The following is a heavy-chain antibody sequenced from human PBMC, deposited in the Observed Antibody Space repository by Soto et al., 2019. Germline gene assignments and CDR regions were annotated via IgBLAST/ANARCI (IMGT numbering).Heavy chain of an antibody. J-gene: IGHJ4*02. Sequence: QITLKESGPTLVKPTQTLTLTCTFSGFSLSTSGVGVGWIRQPPGKALDWLALIYWDGDKRYSPSLKSRLTITKDTSKNQVVLTMTNMDPVDTATYYCVRRQTAFDYWGQGTLVTVSS. CDR1: GFSLSTSGVG. CDR2: IYWDGDK. CDR3: VRRQTAFDY. V-gene: IGHV2-5*02.